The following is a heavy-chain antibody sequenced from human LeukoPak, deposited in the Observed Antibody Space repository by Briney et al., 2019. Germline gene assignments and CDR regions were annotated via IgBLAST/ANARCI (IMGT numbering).Heavy chain of an antibody. V-gene: IGHV3-30*18. CDR1: GFTFRSYG. CDR3: AKDFPPRFVSEPRPTTDY. J-gene: IGHJ4*02. D-gene: IGHD3-10*02. CDR2: ISYDGSNK. Sequence: PGRSLRLSCAASGFTFRSYGMHWVRQAPGKGLEWVAVISYDGSNKYYADSVKGRFTISRDNSKNTLYLEMNSLRAEDTAVYYCAKDFPPRFVSEPRPTTDYWGQGTLVTVSS.